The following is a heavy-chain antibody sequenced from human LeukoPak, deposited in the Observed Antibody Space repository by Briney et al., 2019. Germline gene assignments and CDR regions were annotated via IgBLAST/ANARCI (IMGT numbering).Heavy chain of an antibody. CDR3: ARPYYYYYGMDV. CDR2: INHSGST. Sequence: SEALSLTCAVYGGSFGGYYWSWIRQPPGKGLEWIGEINHSGSTNYNPSLKSRVTISVDTSKNQFSLKLSSVTAADTPVYYCARPYYYYYGMDVWGQGTTVTVSS. J-gene: IGHJ6*02. V-gene: IGHV4-34*01. CDR1: GGSFGGYY.